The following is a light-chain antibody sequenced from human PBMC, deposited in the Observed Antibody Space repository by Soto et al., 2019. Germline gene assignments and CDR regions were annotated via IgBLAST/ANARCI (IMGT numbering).Light chain of an antibody. J-gene: IGKJ2*01. CDR3: QQYYSYPPT. V-gene: IGKV1-8*01. CDR1: QGISSY. CDR2: AAS. Sequence: AIRMTQSPSSFSASTGDRVTITCRASQGISSYLAWYQQKPGKAPKLLIYAASTLQSGVPSRSSGSGSGTDFTLPISCLQSEDFATYYCQQYYSYPPTLGQGTKLEIK.